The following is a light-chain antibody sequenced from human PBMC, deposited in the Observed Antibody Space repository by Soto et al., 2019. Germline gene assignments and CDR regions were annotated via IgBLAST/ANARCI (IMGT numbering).Light chain of an antibody. CDR3: QQSYSTPYT. V-gene: IGKV1-39*01. J-gene: IGKJ2*01. Sequence: IHMTQAQSSLSASVGDRVTITCRASQRITTYLNWYQQKTGKAPKLLISTAATLQGGVPSRFSGSGSGTDFTLTITTLQPEDFATYFCQQSYSTPYTFGQGTKLEIK. CDR1: QRITTY. CDR2: TAA.